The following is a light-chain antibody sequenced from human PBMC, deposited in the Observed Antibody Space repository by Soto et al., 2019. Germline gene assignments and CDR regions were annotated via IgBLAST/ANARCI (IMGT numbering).Light chain of an antibody. CDR3: SSYPSSSTLYV. CDR2: DVS. J-gene: IGLJ1*01. Sequence: QSALTQPASVSGSPGQSITISCTGTSSDVGGYNYVSWYQQHPGKAPKLIIYDVSNRPSGVSNRFSGSKSGNTASLTISGLQAEDETDYYCSSYPSSSTLYVFGTGTQLTVL. CDR1: SSDVGGYNY. V-gene: IGLV2-14*01.